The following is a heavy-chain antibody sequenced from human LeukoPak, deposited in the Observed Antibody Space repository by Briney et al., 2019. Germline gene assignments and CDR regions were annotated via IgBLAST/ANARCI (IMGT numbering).Heavy chain of an antibody. CDR3: AKRTSGAIDY. CDR2: IHGSGGYT. Sequence: GGSLRLSCAASGFTFSSYAMSWVRQAPGKGLEWVSSIHGSGGYTYYADSVKGRVTVSRDNSKNTLYLQMNSLRAEDTAIYYCAKRTSGAIDYWGQGTLITVSS. J-gene: IGHJ4*02. CDR1: GFTFSSYA. V-gene: IGHV3-23*01. D-gene: IGHD2-2*01.